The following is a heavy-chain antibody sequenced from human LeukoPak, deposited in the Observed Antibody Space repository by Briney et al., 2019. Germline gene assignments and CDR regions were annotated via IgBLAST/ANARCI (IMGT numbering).Heavy chain of an antibody. CDR3: ARVTHTELSTWFDP. CDR1: GGTFNNYA. V-gene: IGHV1-69*13. D-gene: IGHD5-18*01. CDR2: IIPIFGSS. Sequence: SVKVSCKASGGTFNNYAINWVRRAPGQGLEWMGGIIPIFGSSNYAQKFQGRVTITADESTTTAYMELSSLRSEDTAVYYCARVTHTELSTWFDPWGQGTLVTVSS. J-gene: IGHJ5*02.